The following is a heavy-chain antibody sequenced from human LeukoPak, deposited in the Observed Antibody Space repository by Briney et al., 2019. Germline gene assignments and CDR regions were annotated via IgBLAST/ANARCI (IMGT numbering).Heavy chain of an antibody. CDR2: INHSGST. J-gene: IGHJ5*02. CDR3: ARAHGYNWFDP. CDR1: GGSFSGYY. Sequence: SETLSLTCAVYGGSFSGYYWSWIRQPPGKGLEWIGEINHSGSTNYNPSLKSRVTISVDTSKNQFSLKLSSVTAADTAVYYCARAHGYNWFDPWGQGTLVTVSS. V-gene: IGHV4-34*01.